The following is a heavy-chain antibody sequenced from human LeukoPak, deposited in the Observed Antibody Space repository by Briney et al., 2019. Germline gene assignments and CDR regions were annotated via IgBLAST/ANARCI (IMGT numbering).Heavy chain of an antibody. V-gene: IGHV1-46*01. D-gene: IGHD3-22*01. CDR2: INPSGGST. J-gene: IGHJ5*02. CDR3: ARDTDSSGFVDWFDP. Sequence: ASVKVSCKASGYTFTSYGISWVRQAPGQGLEWMGIINPSGGSTSYAQKFQGRVTMTRDTSTSTVYMELSSLRSEDTAVYYCARDTDSSGFVDWFDPWGQGTLVTVSS. CDR1: GYTFTSYG.